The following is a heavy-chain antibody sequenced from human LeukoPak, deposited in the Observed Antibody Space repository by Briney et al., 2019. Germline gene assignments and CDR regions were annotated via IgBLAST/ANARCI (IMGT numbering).Heavy chain of an antibody. D-gene: IGHD1-26*01. CDR2: ISGSGGST. CDR3: AKDRTHSGSYYGPDY. CDR1: GFTFSSYA. Sequence: GGSLRLSCAASGFTFSSYAMSWVRQAPGKGLEWVSAISGSGGSTYYADSVKGRFTISRDNSKNTLYLQMNSLRAEDAAVYYCAKDRTHSGSYYGPDYWGQGTLVTVSS. V-gene: IGHV3-23*01. J-gene: IGHJ4*02.